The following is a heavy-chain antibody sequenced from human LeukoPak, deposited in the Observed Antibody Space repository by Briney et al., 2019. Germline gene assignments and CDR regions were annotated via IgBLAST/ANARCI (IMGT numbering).Heavy chain of an antibody. CDR2: IYPRDSDT. D-gene: IGHD2-21*02. Sequence: GESLKISCKGSGYSFTSYWIGWVRQMPGKGLEWIGIIYPRDSDTRYSPSVQEQVTISADKYISTDYLQWSSLKASDTAMYHCATAVHRGGYWGQGTLVTVSS. CDR3: ATAVHRGGY. J-gene: IGHJ4*02. V-gene: IGHV5-51*01. CDR1: GYSFTSYW.